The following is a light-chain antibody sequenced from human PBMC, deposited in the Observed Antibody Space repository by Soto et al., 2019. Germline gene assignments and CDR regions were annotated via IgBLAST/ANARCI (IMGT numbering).Light chain of an antibody. Sequence: QSALTQPASVSGSPGQSITISCTGTSSDVGGYNYVSWYQQHPGKAPKLMIYDVSKRPSGVSNRFSGSKSGNTASLTISGLQADDEADYYCSAYTSSSTLVFGGGTKFTVL. CDR2: DVS. CDR3: SAYTSSSTLV. CDR1: SSDVGGYNY. V-gene: IGLV2-14*01. J-gene: IGLJ2*01.